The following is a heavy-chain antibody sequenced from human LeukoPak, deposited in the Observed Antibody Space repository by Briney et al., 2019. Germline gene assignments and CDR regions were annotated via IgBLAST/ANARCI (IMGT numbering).Heavy chain of an antibody. D-gene: IGHD3-10*01. Sequence: GGSLRLSCAASGFTFSGSAMHWVRQASGKGLEWVGRIRSKANSYATAYAASVKGRFTISRDDSKNTAYLQMNSLKTEDTAVYYCTGALLWFGELSNYYYYYGMDVWGKGTTVTVSS. CDR3: TGALLWFGELSNYYYYYGMDV. V-gene: IGHV3-73*01. CDR1: GFTFSGSA. J-gene: IGHJ6*04. CDR2: IRSKANSYAT.